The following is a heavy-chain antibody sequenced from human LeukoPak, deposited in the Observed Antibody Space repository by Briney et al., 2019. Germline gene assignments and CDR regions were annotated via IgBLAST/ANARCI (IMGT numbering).Heavy chain of an antibody. D-gene: IGHD6-6*01. CDR3: ARVPIKEYSSSSVYYYYYMDV. CDR2: IYTSGST. Sequence: PSETLSLTCTVSGGSISSYYWSWIRQPAGKGLEWIGRIYTSGSTNYNPSLKSRVTMLVDTSKNQFSLKLSSVTAADTAVYYCARVPIKEYSSSSVYYYYYMDVWGKGTTVTVSS. J-gene: IGHJ6*03. V-gene: IGHV4-4*07. CDR1: GGSISSYY.